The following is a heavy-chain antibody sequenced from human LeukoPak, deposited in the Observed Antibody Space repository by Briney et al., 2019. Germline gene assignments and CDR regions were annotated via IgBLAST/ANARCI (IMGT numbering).Heavy chain of an antibody. J-gene: IGHJ6*02. CDR1: GFTFSSYS. V-gene: IGHV3-21*06. Sequence: PGGSLRLSCAASGFTFSSYSMIWVRQAPGKGLEWVSSISSSSNYIYYADSVKGRFTISRDNAESSLHLQLNSLRAEDTAVYYCARDVVRNYYYYGMDVWGQGTTVTVSS. CDR2: ISSSSNYI. D-gene: IGHD2-15*01. CDR3: ARDVVRNYYYYGMDV.